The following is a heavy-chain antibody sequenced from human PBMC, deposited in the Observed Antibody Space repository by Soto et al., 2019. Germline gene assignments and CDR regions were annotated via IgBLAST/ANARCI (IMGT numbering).Heavy chain of an antibody. Sequence: GGSLRLSCAASGFTFSNAWMNWVRQAPGKGLEWVGRIKSKTDGGTTDYAAPVKGRFTISRNDSKNTLYLQMNSLKTEDTAVYYCTTDGVKPHGGYYYYGMDVWGQGTTVTVSS. D-gene: IGHD3-3*01. J-gene: IGHJ6*02. CDR1: GFTFSNAW. CDR2: IKSKTDGGTT. V-gene: IGHV3-15*07. CDR3: TTDGVKPHGGYYYYGMDV.